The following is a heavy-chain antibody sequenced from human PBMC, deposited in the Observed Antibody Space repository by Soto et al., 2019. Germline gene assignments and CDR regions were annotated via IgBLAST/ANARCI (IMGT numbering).Heavy chain of an antibody. Sequence: QVQLVESGGGVVQPARSLRLSCAASGFTFSNYGMHWVRQAPGKGLEWVAVVWHDGKTKYYADSVEGRFTISRDNSRNTLFLQMNSLRAEDTAVYHCARDRGSDDPIDYWGKGTLVTVSS. J-gene: IGHJ4*02. CDR1: GFTFSNYG. D-gene: IGHD3-10*01. CDR2: VWHDGKTK. V-gene: IGHV3-33*01. CDR3: ARDRGSDDPIDY.